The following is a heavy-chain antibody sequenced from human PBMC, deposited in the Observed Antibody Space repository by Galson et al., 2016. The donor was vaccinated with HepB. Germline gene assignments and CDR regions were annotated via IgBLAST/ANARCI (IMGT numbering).Heavy chain of an antibody. Sequence: SLRLSCAASRFTFSGYGMHWVRQAPGKGLEWVAVTSYDGSYKYYADSVKGRFTISRDNSKNTLHLQMSSLRAEDTAVYYCAKDQGRVFPLKPLAALTYYFDYWGQGTMVTVSS. V-gene: IGHV3-30*18. CDR2: TSYDGSYK. D-gene: IGHD6-13*01. CDR1: RFTFSGYG. CDR3: AKDQGRVFPLKPLAALTYYFDY. J-gene: IGHJ4*02.